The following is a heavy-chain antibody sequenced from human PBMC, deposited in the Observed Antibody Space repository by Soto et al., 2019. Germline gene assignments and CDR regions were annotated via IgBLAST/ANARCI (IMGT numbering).Heavy chain of an antibody. Sequence: EVQLVESGGGLVKPGGSLRLSCAASGFTFSNAWMSWVRQAPGKGLEWVSIITDTGGDTKYADSVRGRFTISRDNSKNTLYLQMSSLRVEDSAVYYCARGSTDAYPGSRIFDFWGRGTLVTVSA. CDR2: ITDTGGDT. J-gene: IGHJ4*02. V-gene: IGHV3-23*04. D-gene: IGHD3-10*01. CDR1: GFTFSNAW. CDR3: ARGSTDAYPGSRIFDF.